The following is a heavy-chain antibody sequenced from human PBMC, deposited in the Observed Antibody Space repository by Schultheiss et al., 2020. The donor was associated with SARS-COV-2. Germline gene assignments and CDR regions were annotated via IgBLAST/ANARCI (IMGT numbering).Heavy chain of an antibody. J-gene: IGHJ4*02. D-gene: IGHD6-13*01. CDR1: GFTFSSFA. CDR3: ARVGSRGYSSSWYRD. CDR2: ISGSGDSA. V-gene: IGHV3-23*01. Sequence: GGSLRLSCAASGFTFSSFAMSWVRQAPGKGLEWVSAISGSGDSAYDADPVKGRFIISRDNSKNTLYLQMNSLRAEDTAVYYCARVGSRGYSSSWYRDWGQGTLVTVSS.